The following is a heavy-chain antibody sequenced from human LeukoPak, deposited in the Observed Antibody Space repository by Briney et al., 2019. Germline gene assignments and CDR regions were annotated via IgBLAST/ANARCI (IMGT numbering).Heavy chain of an antibody. CDR1: GCSLSSYY. CDR3: ARGNCSGGSCYDISFDY. D-gene: IGHD2-15*01. V-gene: IGHV4-4*07. CDR2: IYTSGST. J-gene: IGHJ4*02. Sequence: SETLSLTCTVSGCSLSSYYWSWVRQPPGKGLEWIGRIYTSGSTNYNPSLKSRVTMSVDTSKNQFSLKLSSVTAADTAVYYCARGNCSGGSCYDISFDYWGQGTLVTVSS.